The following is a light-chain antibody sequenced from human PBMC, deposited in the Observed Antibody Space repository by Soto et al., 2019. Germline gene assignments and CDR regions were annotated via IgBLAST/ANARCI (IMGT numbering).Light chain of an antibody. CDR3: SSYTSSSTVV. CDR2: DVS. Sequence: QSXLXXXXXXXXSPXXSXXXXXXGTXXXVGGYNYVSWYQQHPGKAPKLMIYDVSNRPSGVSNRFSGSKSGNTASLTISGLQAEDEADYYCSSYTSSSTVVFGGGTKLTVL. V-gene: IGLV2-14*01. J-gene: IGLJ2*01. CDR1: XXXVGGYNY.